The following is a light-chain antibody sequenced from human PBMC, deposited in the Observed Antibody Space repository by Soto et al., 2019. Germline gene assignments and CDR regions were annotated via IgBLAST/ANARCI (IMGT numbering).Light chain of an antibody. Sequence: EIVMTQSPATLSVSPGERATLSCRASQSVGGNLAWYQQRPGQAPRLLIYGASTRATGIPARFSGSGSGTEFTLTISSLQSEDFAVYYCQYYRTSRGSFGQGTKVDIK. CDR1: QSVGGN. CDR3: QYYRTSRGS. J-gene: IGKJ1*01. V-gene: IGKV3-15*01. CDR2: GAS.